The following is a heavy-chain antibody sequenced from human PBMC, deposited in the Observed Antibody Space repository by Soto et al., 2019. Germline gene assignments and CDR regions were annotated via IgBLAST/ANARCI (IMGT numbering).Heavy chain of an antibody. J-gene: IGHJ4*02. CDR1: GYPFPSSD. Sequence: ASVKVSCKASGYPFPSSDINWVRQATGQGLEWMGRMNPNSGNTGYAQKFQGRVTMTRNTSINTAYMELSSLRSEDTAVYYCARGSLQQTYYFDYWGQGTLVTVSS. D-gene: IGHD4-4*01. CDR2: MNPNSGNT. V-gene: IGHV1-8*01. CDR3: ARGSLQQTYYFDY.